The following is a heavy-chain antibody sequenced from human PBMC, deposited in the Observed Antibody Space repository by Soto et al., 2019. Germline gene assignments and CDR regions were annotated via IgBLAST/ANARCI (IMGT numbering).Heavy chain of an antibody. D-gene: IGHD3-10*01. CDR2: IIPILGIA. CDR3: ARDYRAYYFASGSSSDPDY. Sequence: QVQLVQSGAEVKKPGSSVKVSCKASGGTFSTYSISWVRQVPGQGLEWMGRIIPILGIATYAQKFRDRVTITADKSTSTAYKELSCLRSEDTAVYYCARDYRAYYFASGSSSDPDYWGQGTLVTVSS. CDR1: GGTFSTYS. V-gene: IGHV1-69*08. J-gene: IGHJ4*02.